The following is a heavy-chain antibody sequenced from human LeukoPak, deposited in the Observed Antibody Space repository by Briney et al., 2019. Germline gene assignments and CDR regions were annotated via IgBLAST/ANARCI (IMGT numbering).Heavy chain of an antibody. Sequence: GGSLRLSCAASGFTFSSYAMHWVRQAPGKGLEWVAVISYNGSNKYYADSVKGRFTISRDNSKNTLYLQMNSLRAEDTAVYYCARGSYCSSTSCYDGWFDPWGQGTLVTVSS. CDR1: GFTFSSYA. D-gene: IGHD2-2*01. CDR3: ARGSYCSSTSCYDGWFDP. CDR2: ISYNGSNK. V-gene: IGHV3-30*04. J-gene: IGHJ5*02.